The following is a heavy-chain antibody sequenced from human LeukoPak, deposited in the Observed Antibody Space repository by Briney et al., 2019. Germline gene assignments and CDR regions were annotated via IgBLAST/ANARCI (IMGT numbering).Heavy chain of an antibody. J-gene: IGHJ4*02. CDR2: IKSKGDGETT. V-gene: IGHV3-15*01. CDR1: GFTFNNAS. CDR3: TSEGYSTTWHYFDY. D-gene: IGHD2/OR15-2a*01. Sequence: KSGESLRLSCAASGFTFNNASMSWVRQAPGKGPEWVGRIKSKGDGETTEYAAPVKGRFTISRDDSKNTLYLQINSLETEDTAVYYCTSEGYSTTWHYFDYWGQGTLVTVSS.